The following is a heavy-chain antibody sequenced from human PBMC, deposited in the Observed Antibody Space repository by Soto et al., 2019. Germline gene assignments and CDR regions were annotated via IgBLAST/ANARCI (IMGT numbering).Heavy chain of an antibody. CDR1: GFTFSSYA. D-gene: IGHD2-15*01. Sequence: PGGSLRLSCAASGFTFSSYAMHWVRQAPGKGLEWVAVISYDGSNKYYADSVKGRFTISRDNSKNTLYLQMNSLRAEDTAVYYCASVVVVPFDYWGQGTLVTVSS. J-gene: IGHJ4*02. CDR2: ISYDGSNK. V-gene: IGHV3-30-3*01. CDR3: ASVVVVPFDY.